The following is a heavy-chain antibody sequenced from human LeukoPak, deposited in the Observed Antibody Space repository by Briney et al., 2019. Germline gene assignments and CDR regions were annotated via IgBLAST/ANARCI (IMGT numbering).Heavy chain of an antibody. CDR1: GYTFTSYY. CDR2: INPSGGST. V-gene: IGHV1-46*01. D-gene: IGHD5-18*01. J-gene: IGHJ3*02. CDR3: ARDLIVINRTAMVTFAFDI. Sequence: ASVKVSCKASGYTFTSYYMHWVRQAPGQGLEWMGIINPSGGSTSYAQKFQGRVTMTRDTSTSTVYMELSSLRSEDTAVYYCARDLIVINRTAMVTFAFDIWGQGTMVTVSS.